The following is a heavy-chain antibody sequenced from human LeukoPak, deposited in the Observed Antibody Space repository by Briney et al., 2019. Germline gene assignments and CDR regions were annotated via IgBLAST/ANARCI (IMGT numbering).Heavy chain of an antibody. J-gene: IGHJ6*02. Sequence: ASVNVSCKASGGTFNKNSIAWVRQAPGQGLEWMGRIIPIVGLTNYAQRSLGRITITADYSTTTAYMVLSSLRSEDTAVYYCSRVQAVGVPVAVDAYYSYGMDVWGQGTTVTVSS. CDR3: SRVQAVGVPVAVDAYYSYGMDV. V-gene: IGHV1-69*04. D-gene: IGHD3-10*01. CDR2: IIPIVGLT. CDR1: GGTFNKNS.